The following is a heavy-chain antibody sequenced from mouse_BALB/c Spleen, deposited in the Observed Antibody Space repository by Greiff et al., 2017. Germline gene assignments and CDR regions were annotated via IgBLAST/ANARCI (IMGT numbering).Heavy chain of an antibody. CDR3: TTGNY. V-gene: IGHV1S22*01. Sequence: LQQPGSELVRPGASVKLSCKASGYTFTSYWMHWVKQRPGQGLEWIGNIYPGSGSTNYDEKFKSKATLTVDTSSSTAYMQLSSLTSEDSAVYYCTTGNYWGQGTTRTVSS. D-gene: IGHD4-1*01. CDR1: GYTFTSYW. CDR2: IYPGSGST. J-gene: IGHJ2*01.